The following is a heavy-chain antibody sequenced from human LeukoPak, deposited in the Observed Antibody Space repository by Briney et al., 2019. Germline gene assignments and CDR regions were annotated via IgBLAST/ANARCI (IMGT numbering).Heavy chain of an antibody. V-gene: IGHV4-4*07. CDR3: AREDYDYVWGSYRTHSHFDY. CDR1: GGSISSYY. J-gene: IGHJ4*02. CDR2: IYTSGST. Sequence: SETLSLTCTVSGGSISSYYWSWIRQPAGKGLEWIGRIYTSGSTNYNPSLKSRVTMSVDTSKNQFSLKLSSMTAADTAVYYCAREDYDYVWGSYRTHSHFDYWGQGTLVTVSS. D-gene: IGHD3-16*02.